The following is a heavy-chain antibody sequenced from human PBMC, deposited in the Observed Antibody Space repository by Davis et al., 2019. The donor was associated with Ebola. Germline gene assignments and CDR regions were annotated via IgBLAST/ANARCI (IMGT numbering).Heavy chain of an antibody. CDR1: GGSISSSSYY. D-gene: IGHD5-18*01. CDR3: ARSRYSHSSPLDS. J-gene: IGHJ4*02. V-gene: IGHV4-61*05. CDR2: IYYSGST. Sequence: MPGGSLRLSCIVSGGSISSSSYYWGWIRQPPGKGLEWIGYIYYSGSTKYNPSLKSRVTMSVDTSKNQFSLKLSSVTAADTAVYYCARSRYSHSSPLDSWGQGTLVTVSS.